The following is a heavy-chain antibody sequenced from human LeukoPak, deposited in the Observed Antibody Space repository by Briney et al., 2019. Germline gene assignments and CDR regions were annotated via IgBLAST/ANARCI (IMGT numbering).Heavy chain of an antibody. CDR2: IYYSGST. D-gene: IGHD2-15*01. J-gene: IGHJ4*02. V-gene: IGHV4-39*01. CDR1: GGSISSSSYY. CDR3: ARRAGYCSGGSCYWYFDY. Sequence: PSETLSLTCTVSGGSISSSSYYWAWIRQPPGKWLEWSGSIYYSGSTSYNPSLKSRLIISVDTSKNQFSLKLSSVTAADTAVYYCARRAGYCSGGSCYWYFDYWGQGTLVTVSS.